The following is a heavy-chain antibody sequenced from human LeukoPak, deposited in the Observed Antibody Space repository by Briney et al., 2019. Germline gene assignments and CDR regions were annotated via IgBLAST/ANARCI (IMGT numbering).Heavy chain of an antibody. CDR1: GYTFTSYY. D-gene: IGHD1-26*01. Sequence: ASVKVSCKASGYTFTSYYMQWVRQAPGQGLEWMGIINPSIGRTSYAQKFQGRVTMTRDTSTTTVYMELSSLRSDDTAVYYCAKIVAASNGYFDFWGQGTLVTVSS. J-gene: IGHJ4*02. V-gene: IGHV1-46*01. CDR2: INPSIGRT. CDR3: AKIVAASNGYFDF.